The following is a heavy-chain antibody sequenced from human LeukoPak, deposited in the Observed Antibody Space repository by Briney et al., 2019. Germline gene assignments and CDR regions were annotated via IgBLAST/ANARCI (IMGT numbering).Heavy chain of an antibody. CDR1: GFTLSWHS. D-gene: IGHD6-19*01. CDR3: ARVGMTSGSGCDH. V-gene: IGHV3-64*01. Sequence: GGSLRLSCAASGFTLSWHSMHWVRQAPGTGLEFVSAMSSNGGNTYYANSVKGRFTISRDNYKNTLFLQMGNLRAEDMALYYCARVGMTSGSGCDHWGQGTLVTVSS. J-gene: IGHJ4*02. CDR2: MSSNGGNT.